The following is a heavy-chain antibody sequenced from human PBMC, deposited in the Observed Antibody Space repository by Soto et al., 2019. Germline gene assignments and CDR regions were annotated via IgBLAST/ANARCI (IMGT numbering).Heavy chain of an antibody. D-gene: IGHD1-1*01. CDR3: AGDRAQLERRVALDI. Sequence: QVQLQESGPGLVKPSQNLSLTCTVSGGSISSGGYYWSWIRQHPGKGLEWIGYIYYSGSTYYNPSVKRRVTIAGDTSKTTFSLKLSALTAADTAVYDCAGDRAQLERRVALDIWGQGTMVTVSS. J-gene: IGHJ3*02. CDR2: IYYSGST. V-gene: IGHV4-31*03. CDR1: GGSISSGGYY.